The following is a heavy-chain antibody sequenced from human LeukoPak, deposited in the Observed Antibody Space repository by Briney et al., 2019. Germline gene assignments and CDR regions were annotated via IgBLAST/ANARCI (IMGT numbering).Heavy chain of an antibody. CDR2: IYGVDGT. V-gene: IGHV3-53*01. CDR1: GGTVSSHY. D-gene: IGHD1-26*01. CDR3: AKVRVGPTRAEYFQH. Sequence: GGSLSLSCAASGGTVSSHYMNWVRRAPGKGLEWVSVIYGVDGTSYADSVKGRFTISRDNPKNTVYLQMNSLRAEDTAVYYCAKVRVGPTRAEYFQHWGQGTLVTVSS. J-gene: IGHJ1*01.